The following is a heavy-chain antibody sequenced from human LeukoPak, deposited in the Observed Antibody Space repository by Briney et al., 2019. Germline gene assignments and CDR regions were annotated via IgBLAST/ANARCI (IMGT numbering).Heavy chain of an antibody. Sequence: PSQTLSLTCTVSGGSISSGSYYWSWIRQPAGKGLEWIGRIYTSGSTNYNPLLKSRVTISVDTSKNQFSLKLSSVTAADTAVYYGARMGFPYYDILTGQDWFDPWGQGTLVTVSS. CDR1: GGSISSGSYY. CDR3: ARMGFPYYDILTGQDWFDP. J-gene: IGHJ5*02. D-gene: IGHD3-9*01. V-gene: IGHV4-61*02. CDR2: IYTSGST.